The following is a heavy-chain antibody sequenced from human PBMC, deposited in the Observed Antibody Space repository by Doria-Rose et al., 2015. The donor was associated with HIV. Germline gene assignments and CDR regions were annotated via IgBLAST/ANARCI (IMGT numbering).Heavy chain of an antibody. J-gene: IGHJ4*02. CDR2: INHSGTT. V-gene: IGHV4-34*01. Sequence: QVQLQQWGAGLLKPSETLSLTCAVYGESFSGYYYNWIRQPPEKGLEWIGEINHSGTTNYTPSLKSRVTISVDTSKNQFSLKMTSVTAADTAIYYCARDPLMIVPITRGAGGYYFDSWGQGTLVTVSS. D-gene: IGHD3-22*01. CDR1: GESFSGYY. CDR3: ARDPLMIVPITRGAGGYYFDS.